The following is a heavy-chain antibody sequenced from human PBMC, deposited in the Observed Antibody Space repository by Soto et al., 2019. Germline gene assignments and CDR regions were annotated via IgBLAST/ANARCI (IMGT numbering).Heavy chain of an antibody. Sequence: ASVKVSCKASGYTFTSYAMHWVRHAPGQRLEWMGWINAGNGNTKYSQKFQGRVTITRDTSASTAYMELSSLRSEDTAVYYCARGDIVVVVAATVFNWFDPWGQGTLVTVSS. CDR1: GYTFTSYA. J-gene: IGHJ5*02. D-gene: IGHD2-15*01. CDR3: ARGDIVVVVAATVFNWFDP. CDR2: INAGNGNT. V-gene: IGHV1-3*01.